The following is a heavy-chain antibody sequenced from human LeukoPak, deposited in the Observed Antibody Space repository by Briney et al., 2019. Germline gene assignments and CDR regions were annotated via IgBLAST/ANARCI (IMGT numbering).Heavy chain of an antibody. D-gene: IGHD6-6*01. J-gene: IGHJ6*01. Sequence: GGSLELSCAASGFTFSGSAIHWVRQASGRGLEWVGRIRSKADTAYAASVKGRFTISRDDSRNTAYLQMNSLQTEDTAVYYCARLRAARTEFYFYYVMDVGGQGTTVSVLS. CDR3: ARLRAARTEFYFYYVMDV. CDR2: IRSKADT. V-gene: IGHV3-73*01. CDR1: GFTFSGSA.